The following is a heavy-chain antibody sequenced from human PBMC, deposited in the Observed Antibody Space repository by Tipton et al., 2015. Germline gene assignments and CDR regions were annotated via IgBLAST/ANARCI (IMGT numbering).Heavy chain of an antibody. D-gene: IGHD2-21*02. V-gene: IGHV4-39*01. CDR1: GGSISSSSDY. CDR3: ARGPNVVVTAKDAFDI. J-gene: IGHJ3*02. CDR2: VYYSGST. Sequence: TLSLTCTVSGGSISSSSDYWGWIRQPPGKGLEWIASVYYSGSTYNNPSLRSRVTMPVDTSKNRFYLKLSSVTAADTAVYYCARGPNVVVTAKDAFDIWGQGTMVTVSS.